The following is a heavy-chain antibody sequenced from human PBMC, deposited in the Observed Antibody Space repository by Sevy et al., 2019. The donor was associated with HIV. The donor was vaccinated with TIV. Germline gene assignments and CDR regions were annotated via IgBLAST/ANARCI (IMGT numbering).Heavy chain of an antibody. CDR2: IYYSGST. CDR3: ARHYYGSSGRLDP. CDR1: GGSISSYY. J-gene: IGHJ5*02. D-gene: IGHD3-22*01. Sequence: SETLSLTCTVSGGSISSYYWSWIRQPPGKGLEWIGYIYYSGSTNYNPSLKSRVTISVDTSKNQFSLNLSSVTAADKAVYYCARHYYGSSGRLDPWGQGTLVTVSS. V-gene: IGHV4-59*01.